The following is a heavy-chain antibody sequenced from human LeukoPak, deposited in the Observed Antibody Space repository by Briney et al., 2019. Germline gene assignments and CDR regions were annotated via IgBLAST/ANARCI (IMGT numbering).Heavy chain of an antibody. Sequence: PGGSLRLSCAASGFTVSSNYMSWVRQAPGKGLEWVSVIYSGGSTYYADSVKGRFTISRDNSKNTLYLQMNSLRAEDTAVYYCARTVTNPYYYYGMDVWGQGTTVTVSS. J-gene: IGHJ6*02. CDR1: GFTVSSNY. CDR2: IYSGGST. V-gene: IGHV3-53*01. CDR3: ARTVTNPYYYYGMDV. D-gene: IGHD4-17*01.